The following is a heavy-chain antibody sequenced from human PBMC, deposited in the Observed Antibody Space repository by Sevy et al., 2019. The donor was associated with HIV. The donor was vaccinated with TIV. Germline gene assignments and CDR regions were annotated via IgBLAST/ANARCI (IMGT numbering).Heavy chain of an antibody. CDR3: AREYCSGGSCYDPIYYYYGMDV. CDR2: IKQDGSEK. J-gene: IGHJ6*02. Sequence: GGSLRLSCAASGFTFSSYWMSWVRQAPGKGLEWVANIKQDGSEKYYVDSVKGRFTISRDNAKNSLYLQMNSLRAEDTAVYYCAREYCSGGSCYDPIYYYYGMDVWGQGTTVTVSS. V-gene: IGHV3-7*03. CDR1: GFTFSSYW. D-gene: IGHD2-15*01.